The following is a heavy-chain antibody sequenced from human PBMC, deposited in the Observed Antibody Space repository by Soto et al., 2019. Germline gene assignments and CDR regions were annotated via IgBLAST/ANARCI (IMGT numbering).Heavy chain of an antibody. J-gene: IGHJ3*02. D-gene: IGHD3-3*01. CDR1: GYTFTRYA. Sequence: QVQLVQSGAEVKKPGASVKVSCKASGYTFTRYAMHWVRQAPGQRLEWMGWINAGNGNTKYSQKFQGRVTITRDTSASTAYMELSSLRSEDTAVYYCAREPYDFWSGYSSDAFDIWGQGTMVTVSS. CDR3: AREPYDFWSGYSSDAFDI. CDR2: INAGNGNT. V-gene: IGHV1-3*01.